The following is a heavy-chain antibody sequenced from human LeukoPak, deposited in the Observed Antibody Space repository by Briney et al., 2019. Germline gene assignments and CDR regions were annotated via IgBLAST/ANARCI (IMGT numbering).Heavy chain of an antibody. D-gene: IGHD1-7*01. Sequence: GGSLRLSCAASGFSFSRHGMHWVRQAPGKGLEWVAFIRYDGSDKYYADSVKGRFTISRDNSKNTLYLQMNSLRAEDTAVYYCAKGRVELRYYYYYMDVWGKGTTVTVSS. CDR1: GFSFSRHG. V-gene: IGHV3-30*02. CDR2: IRYDGSDK. CDR3: AKGRVELRYYYYYMDV. J-gene: IGHJ6*03.